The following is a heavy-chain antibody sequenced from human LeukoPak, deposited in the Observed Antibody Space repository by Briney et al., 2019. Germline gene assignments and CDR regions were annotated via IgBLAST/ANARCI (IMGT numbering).Heavy chain of an antibody. CDR2: ISGSGGST. Sequence: GGSLRLSCAASGFTVSSNYMSWVRQAPGKGLEWVSAISGSGGSTYYADSVKGRFTISRDNSKNTLYLQMNSLRAEDTAVYYCAKALGFLEWLSLDYWGQGTLVTVSS. D-gene: IGHD3-3*01. CDR3: AKALGFLEWLSLDY. CDR1: GFTVSSNY. V-gene: IGHV3-23*01. J-gene: IGHJ4*02.